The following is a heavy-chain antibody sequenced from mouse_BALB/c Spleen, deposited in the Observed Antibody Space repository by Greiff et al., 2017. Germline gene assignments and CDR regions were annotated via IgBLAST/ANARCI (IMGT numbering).Heavy chain of an antibody. CDR2: IYPGDGDT. Sequence: VQLQQSGAELVRPGSSVKIFCKASGYAFSSYWMNWVKQRPGQGLEWIGQIYPGDGDTNYNGKFKGKATLTADKSSSTAYMQLSSLTSEDSAVYFCARSRYYGSLDYWGQGTTLTVSS. V-gene: IGHV1-80*01. J-gene: IGHJ2*01. D-gene: IGHD1-1*01. CDR1: GYAFSSYW. CDR3: ARSRYYGSLDY.